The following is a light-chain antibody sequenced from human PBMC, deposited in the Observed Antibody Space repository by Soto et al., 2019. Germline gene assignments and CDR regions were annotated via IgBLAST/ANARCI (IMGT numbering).Light chain of an antibody. CDR3: QSYDSSLSGLI. CDR1: SSDVGRYNY. J-gene: IGLJ2*01. Sequence: QSALTQPASVSGSPGQSITISCTGTSSDVGRYNYVAWYQQHPGKAPKLLIYEVSNRPSGVSNRFSGSKSANTASLTISGLQAEDEADYYCQSYDSSLSGLIFGGGTKLTVL. V-gene: IGLV2-14*01. CDR2: EVS.